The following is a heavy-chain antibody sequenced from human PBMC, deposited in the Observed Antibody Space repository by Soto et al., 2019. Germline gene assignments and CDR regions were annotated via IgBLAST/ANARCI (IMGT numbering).Heavy chain of an antibody. Sequence: GASVKVSCKASGYTFTGYYMHWVRQAPGQGLEWMGWINPNSGGTNYAQKFQGWVTMTRDTSISTAYMELSRLRSDDTAVYYCGREGGGNEYSSSSVYYYYYGMDVWGQGTTVTVSS. V-gene: IGHV1-2*04. CDR1: GYTFTGYY. D-gene: IGHD6-6*01. CDR2: INPNSGGT. J-gene: IGHJ6*02. CDR3: GREGGGNEYSSSSVYYYYYGMDV.